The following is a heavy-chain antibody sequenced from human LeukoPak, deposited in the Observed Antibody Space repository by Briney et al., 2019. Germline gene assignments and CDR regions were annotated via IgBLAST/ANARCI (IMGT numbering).Heavy chain of an antibody. Sequence: PSETLSLTCTVSGGSIRSYYWSWIRQPPGKGLEWIGYIYYSGSTNYNPSLKSRVTISVDTSKNQFSLKLSSVTAADTAVYYCARIGHEDYYFDYWGQGTLVTVSS. CDR1: GGSIRSYY. CDR2: IYYSGST. J-gene: IGHJ4*02. CDR3: ARIGHEDYYFDY. V-gene: IGHV4-59*01.